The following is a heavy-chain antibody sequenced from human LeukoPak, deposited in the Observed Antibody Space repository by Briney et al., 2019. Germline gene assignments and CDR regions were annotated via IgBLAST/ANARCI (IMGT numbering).Heavy chain of an antibody. Sequence: GGSLRLSCAASGFSFSSYWMHWFRQVPGKGLVWVARIQYDGSTTNYADSVKGRFTISRDNAKKTLYVQMNSLRAEDTAVYYCARALVAGVTLNALDIWGQGTMVTVSS. CDR3: ARALVAGVTLNALDI. CDR2: IQYDGSTT. D-gene: IGHD2-15*01. CDR1: GFSFSSYW. J-gene: IGHJ3*02. V-gene: IGHV3-74*01.